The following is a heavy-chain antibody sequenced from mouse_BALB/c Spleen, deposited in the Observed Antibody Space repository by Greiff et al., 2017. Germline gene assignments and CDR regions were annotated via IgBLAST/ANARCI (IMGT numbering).Heavy chain of an antibody. J-gene: IGHJ4*01. Sequence: EVKVVESGGGLVKPGGSLNLSCAASGFAFSSYDMSWVRQTPEKRLEWVAYISSGGGSTYYPDTVKGRFTISRDNAKNTLYLQMSSLKSEDTAMYYCARDYYGHYDAMDYWGQGTSVTVSS. D-gene: IGHD2-1*01. CDR3: ARDYYGHYDAMDY. V-gene: IGHV5-12-1*01. CDR1: GFAFSSYD. CDR2: ISSGGGST.